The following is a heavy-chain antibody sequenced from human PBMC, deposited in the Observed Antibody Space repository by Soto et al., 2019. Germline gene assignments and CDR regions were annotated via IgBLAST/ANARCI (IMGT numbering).Heavy chain of an antibody. V-gene: IGHV4-30-4*01. J-gene: IGHJ5*02. D-gene: IGHD3-9*01. CDR3: ARGPYYDILTGYYFLDP. Sequence: QVQLQESGPGLVKPSQTLSLTCTVSGGSISSGDYYWSWIRQPPGKGLEWIGYIYYSGSTYYNPSLQSRVTISVDTSKNQFSLKLSSVTAADTAVYYCARGPYYDILTGYYFLDPWGQGTLVTVSS. CDR1: GGSISSGDYY. CDR2: IYYSGST.